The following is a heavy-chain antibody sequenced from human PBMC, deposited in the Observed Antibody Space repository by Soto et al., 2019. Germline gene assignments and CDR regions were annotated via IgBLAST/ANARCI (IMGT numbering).Heavy chain of an antibody. J-gene: IGHJ5*02. D-gene: IGHD2-8*01. CDR2: IYYSGST. V-gene: IGHV4-30-4*01. Sequence: PSETLSLTCTVSGGSISSGDYYWSWIRQPPGKGLEWIGYIYYSGSTYYNPSLKSRVIISVDTSKNQFSLKLSSVTAADTAVYYCARDRRDCTNGVCLRNNWFDPWGQGTLVTVSS. CDR3: ARDRRDCTNGVCLRNNWFDP. CDR1: GGSISSGDYY.